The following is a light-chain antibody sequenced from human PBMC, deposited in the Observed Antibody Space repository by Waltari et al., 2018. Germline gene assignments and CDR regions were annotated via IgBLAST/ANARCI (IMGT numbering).Light chain of an antibody. CDR2: VNSDGSH. Sequence: QLVLTQSPSASASLGASVKLTCTLSSGHSSNVVAWLQQRPEKGPRYLMKVNSDGSHSKGDEIPDRFSGSSSGAERYLTISSLQSGDEADYYCQTGGHGTWVFGGGTKLTVL. CDR3: QTGGHGTWV. J-gene: IGLJ3*02. V-gene: IGLV4-69*01. CDR1: SGHSSNV.